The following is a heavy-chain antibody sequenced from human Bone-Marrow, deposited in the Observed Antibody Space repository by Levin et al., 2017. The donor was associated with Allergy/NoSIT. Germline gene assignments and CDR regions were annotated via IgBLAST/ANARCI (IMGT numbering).Heavy chain of an antibody. CDR2: ISAYNGNT. CDR1: GYTFTSYG. V-gene: IGHV1-18*01. CDR3: ASARYYQLPDAFDI. D-gene: IGHD2-2*01. Sequence: GESLKISCKASGYTFTSYGISWVRQAPGQGLEWMGWISAYNGNTNYAQKLQGRVTMTTDTSTSTAYMELRSLRSDDTAVYYCASARYYQLPDAFDIWGQGTMVTVSS. J-gene: IGHJ3*02.